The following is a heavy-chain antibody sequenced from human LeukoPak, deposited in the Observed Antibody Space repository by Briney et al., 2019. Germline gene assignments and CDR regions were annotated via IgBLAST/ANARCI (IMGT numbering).Heavy chain of an antibody. CDR2: ISGSGDRT. CDR1: GLIVNNYA. J-gene: IGHJ2*01. CDR3: AKDGYYDSSAYYYVRYFDL. Sequence: GGSLRLSCAASGLIVNNYAMSWVRQAPGKGLEWVSGISGSGDRTYYADSVKGRFTISRDNSKNTLYLQMNSLRAEDTAVYYCAKDGYYDSSAYYYVRYFDLWGRGTLVTVSS. V-gene: IGHV3-23*01. D-gene: IGHD3-22*01.